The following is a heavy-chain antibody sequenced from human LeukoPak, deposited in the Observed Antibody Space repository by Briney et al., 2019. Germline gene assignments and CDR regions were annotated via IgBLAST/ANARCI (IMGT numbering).Heavy chain of an antibody. J-gene: IGHJ3*02. Sequence: PSETLSLTCTVSGGSISSSSYYWGWIRQPPGKGLEWIGEINHSGSTNYNPSLKSRVTISVDTSKNQFSLKLSSVTAADTAVYYCARRITMVRGVTLRGAFDIWGQGTMVTVSS. V-gene: IGHV4-39*07. CDR1: GGSISSSSYY. CDR2: INHSGST. D-gene: IGHD3-10*01. CDR3: ARRITMVRGVTLRGAFDI.